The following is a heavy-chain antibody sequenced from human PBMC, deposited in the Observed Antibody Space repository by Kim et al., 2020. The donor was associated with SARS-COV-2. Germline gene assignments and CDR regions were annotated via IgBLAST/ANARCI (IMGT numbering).Heavy chain of an antibody. CDR3: ARVGHLGADYWGAQLYYFDY. Sequence: GGSLRLSCAASGFTFSRSWMHWVRQAPGKGLVWVSRINSDGSNTSYADSVKGRFTISRDNAKNTLYLQMNSLRAEDTAVYYCARVGHLGADYWGAQLYYFDYWGQGTLVTVSS. CDR1: GFTFSRSW. J-gene: IGHJ4*02. CDR2: INSDGSNT. D-gene: IGHD7-27*01. V-gene: IGHV3-74*01.